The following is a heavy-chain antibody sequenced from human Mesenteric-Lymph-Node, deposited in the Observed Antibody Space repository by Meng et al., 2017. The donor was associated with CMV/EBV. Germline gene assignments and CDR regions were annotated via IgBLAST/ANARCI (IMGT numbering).Heavy chain of an antibody. CDR1: GGSINNGGYY. J-gene: IGHJ4*02. CDR3: ARGYYYGSGISDYFDY. Sequence: GSLRLSCTVSGGSINNGGYYWTWIRQHPGKGLEWIGYIYYSGSTNYNPSLKSRVTISVDTSKNQFSLKLSSVTAADTAVYYCARGYYYGSGISDYFDYWGQGTLVTVSS. V-gene: IGHV4-61*08. D-gene: IGHD3-10*01. CDR2: IYYSGST.